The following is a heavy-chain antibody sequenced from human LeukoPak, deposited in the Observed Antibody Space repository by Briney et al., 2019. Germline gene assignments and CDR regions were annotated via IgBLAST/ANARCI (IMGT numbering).Heavy chain of an antibody. CDR2: ITSSGSTM. CDR3: ATLRPRQQLVVDH. V-gene: IGHV3-48*03. D-gene: IGHD6-13*01. J-gene: IGHJ4*02. Sequence: PGGSLRPSCAASGFTFSSYEMHWVRQAPGKGLEWVSYITSSGSTMYYADSVKGRFTISRDNAKNSLYLHMSSLRAEDTAVYYCATLRPRQQLVVDHWGQGTLVTVSS. CDR1: GFTFSSYE.